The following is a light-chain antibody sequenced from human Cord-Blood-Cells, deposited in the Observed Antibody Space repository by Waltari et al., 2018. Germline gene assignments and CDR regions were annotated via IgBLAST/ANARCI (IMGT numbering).Light chain of an antibody. CDR2: SNN. V-gene: IGLV1-44*01. Sequence: QSVLTQPPSASGTPGQRVTISCSGSRSNNGGNTVHWYQQLPGTAPKLLIFSNNQRPSGVPDRVSGSKSGTSASLAISGLQSEDEADYYCAAWEDSLNGWVFGGGTKLTVL. J-gene: IGLJ3*02. CDR3: AAWEDSLNGWV. CDR1: RSNNGGNT.